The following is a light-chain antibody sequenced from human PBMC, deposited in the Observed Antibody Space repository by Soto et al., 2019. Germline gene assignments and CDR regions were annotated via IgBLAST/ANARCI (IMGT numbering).Light chain of an antibody. CDR3: AAWDDSLNGYV. CDR1: SSNIGSNS. J-gene: IGLJ1*01. Sequence: VLTQPPSASGTPGQRATISCSGSSSNIGSNSVNWYQQLPGTAPKLLIYSNDRRPSGVPDRFSGSKSGTSASLAISGLQSEDEADYYCAAWDDSLNGYVFGTGTKVTVL. CDR2: SND. V-gene: IGLV1-44*01.